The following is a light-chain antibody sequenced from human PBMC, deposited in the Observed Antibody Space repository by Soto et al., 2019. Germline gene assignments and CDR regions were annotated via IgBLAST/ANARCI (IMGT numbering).Light chain of an antibody. Sequence: QCVLTQPLSVSGSPVHAVTISCTGTSSDVGGYNYVSWYQQHPGKAPKLMIYDVSKRPSGVPDRFSGSKSGNTASLTISGLQAEDEADYYCNSYTSSSTLNYVFGTGTKVTVL. CDR2: DVS. CDR3: NSYTSSSTLNYV. V-gene: IGLV2-11*01. CDR1: SSDVGGYNY. J-gene: IGLJ1*01.